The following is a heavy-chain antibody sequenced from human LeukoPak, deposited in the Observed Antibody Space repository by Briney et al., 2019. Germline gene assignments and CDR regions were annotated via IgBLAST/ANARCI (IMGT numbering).Heavy chain of an antibody. V-gene: IGHV4-31*03. D-gene: IGHD2-2*02. J-gene: IGHJ5*02. CDR1: GGSISSGGYY. Sequence: SETLSLTCTVSGGSISSGGYYWSWICQHPGKGLEWIGYIYYSGSTYYNPSLKSRVTISVDTSKNQFSLKLSSVTAADTAVYYCARGIVVVPAAIGVLNLWFDPWGQGTLVTVSS. CDR2: IYYSGST. CDR3: ARGIVVVPAAIGVLNLWFDP.